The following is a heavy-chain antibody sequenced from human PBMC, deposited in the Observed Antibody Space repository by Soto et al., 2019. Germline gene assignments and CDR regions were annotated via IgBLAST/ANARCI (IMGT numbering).Heavy chain of an antibody. V-gene: IGHV3-7*01. D-gene: IGHD4-17*01. CDR2: IKQDGSEK. CDR1: GFTSSSYW. CDR3: ARDQVAYGDYGYYYYYMDV. Sequence: EVQLVESGGGLVQPGGSLRLSCAASGFTSSSYWMSWVRQAPGKGLEWVANIKQDGSEKYYVDSVKGRFTISRDNAKNSLYLQMNSLRAEDTAVYYCARDQVAYGDYGYYYYYMDVWGKGTTVTVSS. J-gene: IGHJ6*03.